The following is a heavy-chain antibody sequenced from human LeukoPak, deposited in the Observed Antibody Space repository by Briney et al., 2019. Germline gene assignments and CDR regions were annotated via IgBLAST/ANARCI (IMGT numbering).Heavy chain of an antibody. D-gene: IGHD6-6*01. Sequence: ASVKVSCKASRYTFTGYYMHWVRQAPGEGLEWVGRINPNSGDTNYEQKFQGRVTMTRDTSITTAYMELNRLRPDDTAIYYCARSLSSSWIPSSFDYWGQGTLVTVSS. V-gene: IGHV1-2*06. J-gene: IGHJ4*02. CDR1: RYTFTGYY. CDR2: INPNSGDT. CDR3: ARSLSSSWIPSSFDY.